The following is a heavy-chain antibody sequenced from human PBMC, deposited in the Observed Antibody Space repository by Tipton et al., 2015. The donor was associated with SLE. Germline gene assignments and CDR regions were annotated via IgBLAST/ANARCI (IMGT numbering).Heavy chain of an antibody. CDR3: AKEICSSTTCYDAFDI. Sequence: SLRLSCAASGFTFSDYYMTWIRQAPGKGLEWLSYISGSKSYTNYADSVRGRFTLSRDNAKNSLDLQMNSLRAEDTAVYYCAKEICSSTTCYDAFDIWGQGTMVTVSS. J-gene: IGHJ3*02. CDR1: GFTFSDYY. D-gene: IGHD2-2*01. V-gene: IGHV3-11*05. CDR2: ISGSKSYT.